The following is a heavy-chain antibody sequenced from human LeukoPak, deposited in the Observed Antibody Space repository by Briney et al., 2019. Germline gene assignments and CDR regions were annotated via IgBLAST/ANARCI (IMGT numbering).Heavy chain of an antibody. CDR2: IHASGST. Sequence: SETLSLTCTVSNGSISSYYWSWIRQPAGKGLEWIGRIHASGSTNYNPSLKSRVTMSVDTPKNQFSLKLSSVTAADTAIYFCARGDRAVAGAWGWFDPWGQGTLLTVSS. CDR1: NGSISSYY. J-gene: IGHJ5*02. V-gene: IGHV4-4*07. D-gene: IGHD6-19*01. CDR3: ARGDRAVAGAWGWFDP.